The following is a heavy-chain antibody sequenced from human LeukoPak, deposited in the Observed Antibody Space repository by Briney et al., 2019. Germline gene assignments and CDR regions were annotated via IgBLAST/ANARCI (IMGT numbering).Heavy chain of an antibody. D-gene: IGHD6-13*01. CDR1: GGSFSGYY. J-gene: IGHJ4*02. CDR2: IYYSGST. Sequence: PSETLSLTCAVYGGSFSGYYWSWIRQPPGKGLEWIGYIYYSGSTNYNPSLKSRVTISVDTSKNQFSLKLSSVTAADTAVYYCARDATIAGIDYWGQGTLVTVSS. CDR3: ARDATIAGIDY. V-gene: IGHV4-59*01.